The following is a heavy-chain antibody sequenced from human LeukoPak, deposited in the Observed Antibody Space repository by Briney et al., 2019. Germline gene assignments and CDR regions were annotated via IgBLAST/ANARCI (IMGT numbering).Heavy chain of an antibody. Sequence: SQTLSLTCTVSGGSISSVDYYWSWIRQYPGKGLEWIGYINYRGSAYYNPSLKGRVTISVDTSKNQFSLKLNSVTPEDTAVYYCARESTVAGINYFDYWGQGTLVTVSS. D-gene: IGHD6-19*01. V-gene: IGHV4-31*03. CDR2: INYRGSA. J-gene: IGHJ4*02. CDR3: ARESTVAGINYFDY. CDR1: GGSISSVDYY.